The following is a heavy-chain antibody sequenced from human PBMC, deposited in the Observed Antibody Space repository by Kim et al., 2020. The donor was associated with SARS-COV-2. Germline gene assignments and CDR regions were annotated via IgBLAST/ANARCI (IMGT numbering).Heavy chain of an antibody. CDR3: VRNNEASFDP. J-gene: IGHJ5*02. CDR2: IGLVGSDK. Sequence: GGSLRLSCLASGFNFNGYWMSWVRQAPGKGLEWVANIGLVGSDKYYVDSVMGRFTVSRDNAENSVYLQMNNLRVEDTAIYYCVRNNEASFDPWGQGTLVSVSS. CDR1: GFNFNGYW. V-gene: IGHV3-7*01.